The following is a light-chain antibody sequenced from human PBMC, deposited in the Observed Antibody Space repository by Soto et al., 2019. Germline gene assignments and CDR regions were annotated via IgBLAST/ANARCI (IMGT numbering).Light chain of an antibody. CDR1: SSDVGSYNL. V-gene: IGLV2-23*01. Sequence: QSALTQPASVSGSPGQSITISCTGSSSDVGSYNLVSWHQQYPGKAPKLMIYEGSKRPSGVSNRLSGSKSGNTASLTISGLQAEYEADYDCCSYAGRSTLVFGGGTKLTVL. CDR2: EGS. J-gene: IGLJ3*02. CDR3: CSYAGRSTLV.